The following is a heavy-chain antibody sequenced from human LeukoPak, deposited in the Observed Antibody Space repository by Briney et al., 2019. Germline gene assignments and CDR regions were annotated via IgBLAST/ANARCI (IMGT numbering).Heavy chain of an antibody. CDR3: AKDQGPITIFGVVIGGMDV. D-gene: IGHD3-3*01. Sequence: GGSLRLSCAASGFTFSSYSMYWVRQAPGKGLEWVSSISSSSNYIYYADSLKGRFTISRDNSKNTLYLQMNSLRAEDTAMYYCAKDQGPITIFGVVIGGMDVWGQGTTVTVSS. CDR1: GFTFSSYS. CDR2: ISSSSNYI. J-gene: IGHJ6*02. V-gene: IGHV3-21*01.